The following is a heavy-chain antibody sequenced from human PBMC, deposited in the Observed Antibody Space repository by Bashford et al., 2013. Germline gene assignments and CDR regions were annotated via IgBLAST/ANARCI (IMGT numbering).Heavy chain of an antibody. D-gene: IGHD4-11*01. V-gene: IGHV3-48*01. Sequence: VRQAPGEGLEWVSYISSSGGTIFYADSVKGRFTISRDNSGNTLFLQMNSLRAEDTAMYYCARVQSANGENFDYWGQGTLVTVSS. J-gene: IGHJ4*02. CDR3: ARVQSANGENFDY. CDR2: ISSSGGTI.